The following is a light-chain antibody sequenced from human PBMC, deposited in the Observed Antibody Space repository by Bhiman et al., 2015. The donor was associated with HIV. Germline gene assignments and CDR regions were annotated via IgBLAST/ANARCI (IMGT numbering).Light chain of an antibody. Sequence: QLVLTQPPSVSGAPGQRVTISCTGSSSNIGAGYDVHWFQQLPKTAPKLLIYGNSNRPSGVPDRFSGSKSGTSASLAITGLQAEDEADYYCSSYAGSNTPYVFGTGTKVTV. V-gene: IGLV1-40*01. J-gene: IGLJ1*01. CDR1: SSNIGAGYD. CDR3: SSYAGSNTPYV. CDR2: GNS.